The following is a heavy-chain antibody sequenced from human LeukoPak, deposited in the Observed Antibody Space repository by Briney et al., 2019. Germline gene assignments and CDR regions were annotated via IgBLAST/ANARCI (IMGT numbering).Heavy chain of an antibody. Sequence: GGSLRLSCAASGFTFSSYAMSWVRQAPGKGLEWVSGIGGGGGVTFFADSVRGRFTISRDNAKNTLYLQMNSLRAEDTAVYYCAKAAAGHSDYFDYWGQGALVSVSS. CDR1: GFTFSSYA. J-gene: IGHJ4*02. CDR2: IGGGGGVT. D-gene: IGHD6-13*01. CDR3: AKAAAGHSDYFDY. V-gene: IGHV3-23*01.